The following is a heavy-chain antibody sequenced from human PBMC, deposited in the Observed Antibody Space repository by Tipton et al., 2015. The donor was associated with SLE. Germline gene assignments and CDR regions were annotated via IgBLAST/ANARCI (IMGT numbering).Heavy chain of an antibody. CDR2: IYHSGST. V-gene: IGHV4-39*07. CDR1: GGSISSSSYY. D-gene: IGHD6-19*01. J-gene: IGHJ5*02. Sequence: TLSLTCTVSGGSISSSSYYWGWIRQPPGKGLEWIGSIYHSGSTYNNPSLKSRVPISVDTSKTQFSLKLSSVTAADTAMYYCARGPYSRGWYEAYVSWFDPWGKGTLVTVSS. CDR3: ARGPYSRGWYEAYVSWFDP.